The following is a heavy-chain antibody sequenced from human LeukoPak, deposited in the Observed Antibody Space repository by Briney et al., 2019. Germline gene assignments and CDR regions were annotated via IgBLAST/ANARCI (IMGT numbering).Heavy chain of an antibody. V-gene: IGHV1-69*13. CDR3: ARGPLVRDSSGYHYDY. CDR1: GYTFTSYA. CDR2: IIPIFGTA. Sequence: GASVKVSCKASGYTFTSYAISWVRQAPGQGLEWMGGIIPIFGTANYAQKFQGRVTITADESTSTAYMELSSLRSEDTAVYYCARGPLVRDSSGYHYDYWGQGTLVTVSS. D-gene: IGHD3-22*01. J-gene: IGHJ4*02.